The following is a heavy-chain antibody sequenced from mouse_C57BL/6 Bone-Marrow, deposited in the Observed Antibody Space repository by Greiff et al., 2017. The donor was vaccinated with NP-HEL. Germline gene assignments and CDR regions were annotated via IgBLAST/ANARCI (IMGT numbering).Heavy chain of an antibody. V-gene: IGHV1-80*01. Sequence: LVEAGAELVKPGASVKIFCKASGYAFSSYWMNWVKQRPGKGLGWSGPIFPWDGDTNYNGKFKGKATLTADKSSSTAYMQLSSLTSEDSAVYFCARESFDGGFAYWGQGTLVTVSA. D-gene: IGHD2-3*01. CDR3: ARESFDGGFAY. CDR2: IFPWDGDT. CDR1: GYAFSSYW. J-gene: IGHJ3*01.